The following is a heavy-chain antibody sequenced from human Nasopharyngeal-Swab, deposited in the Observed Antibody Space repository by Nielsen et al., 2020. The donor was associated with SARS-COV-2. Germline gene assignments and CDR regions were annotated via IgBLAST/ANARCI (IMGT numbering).Heavy chain of an antibody. J-gene: IGHJ5*01. V-gene: IGHV3-74*01. CDR1: GLTYETFS. CDR3: TRNLRYFDWFDY. D-gene: IGHD4-17*01. CDR2: INDDGSST. Sequence: GESLKISCTASGLTYETFSMNWIRQAPGEGLMWVSQINDDGSSTNYADSVKGRFTISRDNTKNTLYLQMHSLRAEDTAVYFCTRNLRYFDWFDYWGQGTLVTVSS.